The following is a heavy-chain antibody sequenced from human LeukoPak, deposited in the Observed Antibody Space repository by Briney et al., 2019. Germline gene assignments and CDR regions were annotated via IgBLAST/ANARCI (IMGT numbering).Heavy chain of an antibody. CDR2: IYTSGST. V-gene: IGHV4-4*07. CDR1: GGSISSYY. CDR3: ASSTPLRYFDWLKGSRGYYYMDV. Sequence: SETLSLTCTVSGGSISSYYWSWIRQPAGKGLEWIGRIYTSGSTNYNPSLKSRVTMSVDTSKNQFSLKLSSVTAADTAVYYCASSTPLRYFDWLKGSRGYYYMDVWGKGTTVTISS. D-gene: IGHD3-9*01. J-gene: IGHJ6*03.